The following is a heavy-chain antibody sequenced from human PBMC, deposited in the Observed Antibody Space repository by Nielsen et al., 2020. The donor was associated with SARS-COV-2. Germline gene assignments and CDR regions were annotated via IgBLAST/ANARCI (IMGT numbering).Heavy chain of an antibody. V-gene: IGHV3-15*01. J-gene: IGHJ4*02. Sequence: GGSLRLSCAASGFTFSNAWMSWVRQAPGKGLEWIGRIKSKTDGGTTDYAAPVKGRFTISRDDSKNTLYLQMNSLKTEDTAVYYCTTDRDYDYVWGSYRYTDYWGQGTLVTVSS. D-gene: IGHD3-16*02. CDR1: GFTFSNAW. CDR3: TTDRDYDYVWGSYRYTDY. CDR2: IKSKTDGGTT.